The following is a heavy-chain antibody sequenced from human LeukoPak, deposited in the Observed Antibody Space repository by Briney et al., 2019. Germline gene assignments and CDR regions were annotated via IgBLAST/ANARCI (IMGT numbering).Heavy chain of an antibody. CDR3: AKEGAA. CDR1: GFTFDDYA. D-gene: IGHD1-26*01. V-gene: IGHV3-9*01. J-gene: IGHJ5*02. Sequence: GGSLRLSCAASGFTFDDYAMHWVRQAPGKGLEWVSGISWNSGSIGYADSVKGRFTISRDNAKNSLYLQMNSLRAEDTALYCCAKEGAAWGQGTLVTVSS. CDR2: ISWNSGSI.